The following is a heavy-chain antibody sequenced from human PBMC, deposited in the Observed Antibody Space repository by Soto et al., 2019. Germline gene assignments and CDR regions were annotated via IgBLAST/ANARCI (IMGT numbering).Heavy chain of an antibody. Sequence: GGSLRLSCAASGFTFSSYAMHWVRQAPGKGLEWVAVISYDGSNKYYADSVKGRFTISRDNSKNTLYLQMNSLRAEDTAVYYCARDHYYDSSGYWNSFDIWGQGTMVTVS. CDR3: ARDHYYDSSGYWNSFDI. CDR1: GFTFSSYA. D-gene: IGHD3-22*01. CDR2: ISYDGSNK. J-gene: IGHJ3*02. V-gene: IGHV3-30-3*01.